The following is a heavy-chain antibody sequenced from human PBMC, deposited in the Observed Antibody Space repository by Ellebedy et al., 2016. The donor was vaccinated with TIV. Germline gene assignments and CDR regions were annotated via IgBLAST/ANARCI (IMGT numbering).Heavy chain of an antibody. Sequence: PGGSLRLSCAASGFTVRSNYMSRVRQAPGKGLEWVSILYSGGSTYYADSVKGRFTITRDNSKNTLYLQMNSLRAEDTAVYYCAREITAMLDYWGQGTLVTVSS. V-gene: IGHV3-66*01. CDR3: AREITAMLDY. D-gene: IGHD5-18*01. CDR2: LYSGGST. CDR1: GFTVRSNY. J-gene: IGHJ4*02.